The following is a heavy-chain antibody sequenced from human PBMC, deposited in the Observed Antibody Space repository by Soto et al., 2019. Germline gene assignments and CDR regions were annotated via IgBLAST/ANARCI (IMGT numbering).Heavy chain of an antibody. CDR2: IYYSGST. J-gene: IGHJ4*02. CDR3: ARDSLAFFDS. D-gene: IGHD5-12*01. Sequence: SETLSLTCTVSGGSLSSYYWSWIRQPPGKGLEWIGYIYYSGSTDYNPSLKSRVTISVDTSMNQFSLKLSSVTAADTAVYYCARDSLAFFDSWGQGTLVTVSS. V-gene: IGHV4-59*01. CDR1: GGSLSSYY.